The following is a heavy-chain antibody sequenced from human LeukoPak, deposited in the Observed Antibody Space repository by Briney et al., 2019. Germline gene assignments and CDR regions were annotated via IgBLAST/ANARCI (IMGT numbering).Heavy chain of an antibody. CDR1: GGSISSSSYY. CDR3: ARRVFGVVTNSDAFDI. D-gene: IGHD3-3*01. CDR2: MYYGGGT. V-gene: IGHV4-39*01. Sequence: SETLSLTCTVSGGSISSSSYYWGWIRQPPGKGLEWIGSMYYGGGTYYNPSLKSRVTISVDTSKNQFSLRLSSVTAADTAVYYCARRVFGVVTNSDAFDIWGQGTMVTVSS. J-gene: IGHJ3*02.